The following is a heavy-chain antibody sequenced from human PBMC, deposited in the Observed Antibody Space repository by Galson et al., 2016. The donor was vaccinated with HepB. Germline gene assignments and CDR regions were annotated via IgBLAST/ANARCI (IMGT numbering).Heavy chain of an antibody. D-gene: IGHD3-22*01. Sequence: SVKVSCKVSGYTLTELSMHWVRQAPGKGLEWMGGFDPEDGETIFAQRFQGRVTMTEDTSTDTAYMELSSLRFEDTAVYYCATSRDYYDTSGHPNDAFDIWGQGTMVTVSS. CDR2: FDPEDGET. CDR3: ATSRDYYDTSGHPNDAFDI. CDR1: GYTLTELS. J-gene: IGHJ3*02. V-gene: IGHV1-24*01.